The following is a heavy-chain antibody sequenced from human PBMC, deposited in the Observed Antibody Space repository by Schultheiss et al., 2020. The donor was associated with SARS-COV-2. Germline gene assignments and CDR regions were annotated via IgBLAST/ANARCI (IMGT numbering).Heavy chain of an antibody. CDR3: ARDPAYSSSSLDY. CDR1: GGSFSGYY. Sequence: SETLSLTCAVYGGSFSGYYWGWIRQPPGKGLEWIGEINHSGSTNYNPSLKSRVTISVDTSKNQFSLKLSSVTAADTAVYYCARDPAYSSSSLDYWGQGTLVTVSS. D-gene: IGHD6-6*01. V-gene: IGHV4-34*01. J-gene: IGHJ4*02. CDR2: INHSGST.